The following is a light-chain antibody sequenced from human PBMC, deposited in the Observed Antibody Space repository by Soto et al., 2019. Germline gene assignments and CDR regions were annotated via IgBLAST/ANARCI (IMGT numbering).Light chain of an antibody. J-gene: IGKJ1*01. V-gene: IGKV3-15*01. Sequence: EIVMTQSPATLSVSPGERATLSCRASQSVSNKFAWYQQKPGQAPRLLIYHASIKATGIPARFSGSGSGTEFTLTISTLQSEDFAIYYCQHYNNWPPGTFGQGTKVEIK. CDR2: HAS. CDR3: QHYNNWPPGT. CDR1: QSVSNK.